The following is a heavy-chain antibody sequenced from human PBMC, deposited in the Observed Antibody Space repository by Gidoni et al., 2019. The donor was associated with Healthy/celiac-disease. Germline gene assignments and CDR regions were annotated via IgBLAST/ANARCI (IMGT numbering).Heavy chain of an antibody. CDR3: ARDWPNVVVVAATVDY. Sequence: QVQLQESGPGLVKPSETLSLTCTVSVYSISSGYYWGWIRQPPGKGLEWIGSIYHSGSTYYNPSLKSRVTISVDTSKNQFSLKLSSVTAADTAVYYCARDWPNVVVVAATVDYWGQGTLVTVSS. CDR1: VYSISSGYY. V-gene: IGHV4-38-2*02. D-gene: IGHD2-15*01. CDR2: IYHSGST. J-gene: IGHJ4*02.